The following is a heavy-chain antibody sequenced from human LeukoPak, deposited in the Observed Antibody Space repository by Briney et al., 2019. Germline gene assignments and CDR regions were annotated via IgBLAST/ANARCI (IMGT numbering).Heavy chain of an antibody. Sequence: SETLSLTCVVYGGSFSAFYWSWIRQPPGMGLEWIGEINHSASTNYNPSPKSRVTISVDTSKNQFSLKLSSVTAADTPVYYCARRARYCSSTSCYRDYWGQGTLVTVSS. V-gene: IGHV4-34*01. CDR1: GGSFSAFY. J-gene: IGHJ4*02. D-gene: IGHD2-2*01. CDR2: INHSAST. CDR3: ARRARYCSSTSCYRDY.